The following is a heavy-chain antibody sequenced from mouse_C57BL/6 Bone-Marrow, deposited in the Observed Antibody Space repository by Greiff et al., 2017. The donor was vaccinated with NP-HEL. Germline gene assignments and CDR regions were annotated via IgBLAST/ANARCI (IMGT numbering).Heavy chain of an antibody. CDR2: IWSGGST. J-gene: IGHJ3*01. V-gene: IGHV2-2*01. Sequence: VKLMESGPGLVQPSQSLSITCTVSGFSLTSYGVHWVRQSPGKGLEWLGVIWSGGSTDYNAAFISRLSISKDNSKSQVFFKMNSLQADDTAIYYCARKYDGYYTWFAYWGQGTLVTVSA. CDR3: ARKYDGYYTWFAY. D-gene: IGHD2-3*01. CDR1: GFSLTSYG.